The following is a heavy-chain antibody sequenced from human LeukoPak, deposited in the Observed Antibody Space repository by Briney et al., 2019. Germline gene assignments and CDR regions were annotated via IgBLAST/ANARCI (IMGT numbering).Heavy chain of an antibody. CDR3: ARPYSLGYYYYMDV. V-gene: IGHV4-34*01. Sequence: SETLSLTCAVYGGSFRGYYWSWIRQPPGKGLEWIGEINHSGSTNYNPSLKSRVTISVDTSKNQFSLKLSSVTAADTAVYYCARPYSLGYYYYMDVWGKGTTVTVSS. D-gene: IGHD5-18*01. CDR1: GGSFRGYY. J-gene: IGHJ6*03. CDR2: INHSGST.